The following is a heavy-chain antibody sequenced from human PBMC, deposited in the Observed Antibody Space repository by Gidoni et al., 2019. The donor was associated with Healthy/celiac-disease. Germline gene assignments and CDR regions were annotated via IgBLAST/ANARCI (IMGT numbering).Heavy chain of an antibody. J-gene: IGHJ2*01. CDR3: ARALLTAIPYSYWYFDL. Sequence: QVQLQESGPGLVKPSQTLSLTCTVSGGSIRSGGYYWSWIRQHPGKGLEWIGYIYYSGSTYYNPSLKSRVTISVDTSKNQFSLKLSSVTAADTAVYYCARALLTAIPYSYWYFDLWGRGTLVTVSS. CDR1: GGSIRSGGYY. CDR2: IYYSGST. V-gene: IGHV4-31*03. D-gene: IGHD2-21*02.